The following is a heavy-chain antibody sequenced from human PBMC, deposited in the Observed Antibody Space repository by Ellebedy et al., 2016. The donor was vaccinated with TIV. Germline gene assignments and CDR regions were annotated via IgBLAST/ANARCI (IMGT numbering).Heavy chain of an antibody. CDR1: GFTFSNYW. V-gene: IGHV3-7*03. CDR2: INQDGSEI. Sequence: GGSLRLSCAASGFTFSNYWMSWVRQAPGKGLEWVANINQDGSEIYYVDSVKGRFTISRDNAKNSLYLQMNSLRAEDTAVYYCARGSIAAAGTAIDAFDIWGQGTMVTVSS. CDR3: ARGSIAAAGTAIDAFDI. J-gene: IGHJ3*02. D-gene: IGHD6-13*01.